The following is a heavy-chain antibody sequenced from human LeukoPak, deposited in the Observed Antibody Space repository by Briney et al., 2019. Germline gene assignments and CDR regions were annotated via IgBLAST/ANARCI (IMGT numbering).Heavy chain of an antibody. CDR1: GGSISSSSYY. Sequence: SETLSLTCTVSGGSISSSSYYWGWIRQPPGKGLEWIGSIYYSGSTYYNPSLKGRVTISVDTSKNQFSLKLSSVTAADTAVYYCARHVRGLQYNWFDPWGQGTLVTVSS. V-gene: IGHV4-39*01. D-gene: IGHD3-10*02. CDR3: ARHVRGLQYNWFDP. CDR2: IYYSGST. J-gene: IGHJ5*02.